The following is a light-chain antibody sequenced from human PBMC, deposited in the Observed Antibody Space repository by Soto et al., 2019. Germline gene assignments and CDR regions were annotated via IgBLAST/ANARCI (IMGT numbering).Light chain of an antibody. Sequence: QLVLTQPPSASASLGASVTLTCTLSSGYTNYKVDWYQQRPGKGPRFVMRVGTGGIVGSKGDGIPDRFSVLGSGLNRYLTIKNIQEEDESDYQCGADHGSGSNFVVVFGGGTKLTVL. CDR3: GADHGSGSNFVVV. J-gene: IGLJ2*01. CDR2: VGTGGIVG. V-gene: IGLV9-49*01. CDR1: SGYTNYK.